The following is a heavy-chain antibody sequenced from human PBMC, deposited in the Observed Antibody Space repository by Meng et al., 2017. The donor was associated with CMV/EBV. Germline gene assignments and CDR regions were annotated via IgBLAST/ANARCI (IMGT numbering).Heavy chain of an antibody. CDR1: GGSISSSSYY. Sequence: SETLSLTSTVSGGSISSSSYYWGWIRQPPGKGLEWIGSIYYSGSTYYNPSLKSRVTISVDTSKNQFSLKLSSVTAADTAVYYCARHGFGVVIPSWFDPWGQGTLVTVSS. CDR3: ARHGFGVVIPSWFDP. D-gene: IGHD3-3*01. CDR2: IYYSGST. J-gene: IGHJ5*02. V-gene: IGHV4-39*01.